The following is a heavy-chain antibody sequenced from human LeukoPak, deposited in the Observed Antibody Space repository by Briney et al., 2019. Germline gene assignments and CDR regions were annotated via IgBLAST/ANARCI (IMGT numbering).Heavy chain of an antibody. D-gene: IGHD2-15*01. CDR1: GFTFSSYG. CDR3: AKGSISGVVLVPATCAPNDY. Sequence: GGTLRLSCAASGFTFSSYGMSWVRQAPGKGLEWVSAISGSGGNTYYADSVKGRFTISRDNSKNTLYLQMNSLTVEDTAIYYCAKGSISGVVLVPATCAPNDYWGQGTLVTVSS. CDR2: ISGSGGNT. J-gene: IGHJ4*02. V-gene: IGHV3-23*01.